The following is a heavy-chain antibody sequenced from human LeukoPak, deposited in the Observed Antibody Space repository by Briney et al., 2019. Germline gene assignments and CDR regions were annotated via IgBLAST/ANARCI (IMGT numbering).Heavy chain of an antibody. D-gene: IGHD6-19*01. V-gene: IGHV3-30*03. CDR2: ISYDGSNK. CDR3: ARHSNGWSEGTY. CDR1: GFTFSSYG. Sequence: PGGSLRLSCAASGFTFSSYGMHWVRQAPGKGLEWVAVISYDGSNKYYADSVKGRFTISRDNSKNTLYLQMNSLRAEDTAVYYCARHSNGWSEGTYWGQGTLVTVTS. J-gene: IGHJ4*02.